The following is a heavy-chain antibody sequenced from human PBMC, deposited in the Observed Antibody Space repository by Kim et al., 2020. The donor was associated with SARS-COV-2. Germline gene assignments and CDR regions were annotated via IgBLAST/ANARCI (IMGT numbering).Heavy chain of an antibody. CDR1: GFTFSNAW. Sequence: GGSLRLSCAASGFTFSNAWMSWVRQAPGKGLEWVGRIKSKTDGGTTDYAAPVKGRFTISRDDSRNTLYLQMNSLKTEDTAVCYCTTDLLRFLEWLPQYYGMDVWGQGTTVTVSS. J-gene: IGHJ6*02. V-gene: IGHV3-15*01. CDR3: TTDLLRFLEWLPQYYGMDV. CDR2: IKSKTDGGTT. D-gene: IGHD3-3*01.